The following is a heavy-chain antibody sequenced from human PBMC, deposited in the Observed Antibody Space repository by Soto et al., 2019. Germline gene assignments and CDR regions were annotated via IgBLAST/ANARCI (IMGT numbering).Heavy chain of an antibody. Sequence: ASVKVSCKASGYTFTSYDINWVRQATGQGLEWMGWMNPNSGNRGYAQKFQGRVTMTRNTSISTAYMELSSLRSEDTAVYYCARVLSWASYYDFWSGYYNYYYYGMDVWGQGTTVTVSS. V-gene: IGHV1-8*01. J-gene: IGHJ6*02. CDR2: MNPNSGNR. D-gene: IGHD3-3*01. CDR3: ARVLSWASYYDFWSGYYNYYYYGMDV. CDR1: GYTFTSYD.